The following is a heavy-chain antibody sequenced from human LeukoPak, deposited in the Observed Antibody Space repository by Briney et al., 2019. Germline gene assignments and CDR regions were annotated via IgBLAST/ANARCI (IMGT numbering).Heavy chain of an antibody. D-gene: IGHD3-3*01. CDR1: GFTFDDYA. CDR3: VEDGV. J-gene: IGHJ6*02. Sequence: GGSLRLSCAASGFTFDDYAMHWVRQAPGKGLEWVANIKDDGSETYYVDSVKGRFTISRDNAKNSLFLQMNSLRAEDTAVYYCVEDGVWGQGTTVTVSS. CDR2: IKDDGSET. V-gene: IGHV3-7*01.